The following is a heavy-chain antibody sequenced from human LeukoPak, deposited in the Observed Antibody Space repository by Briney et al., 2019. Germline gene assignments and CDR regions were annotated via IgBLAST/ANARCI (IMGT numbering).Heavy chain of an antibody. Sequence: GGSLRLSCAASGFSFRDYYMSWFRQAPGKGLGWISYISSSGRTIHYAESVKGRLTISRDNAKNSLYLQIDSLRVEDTAVYYCARPLRSGYYLAFDYWGQGTLVTVSS. J-gene: IGHJ4*02. CDR2: ISSSGRTI. V-gene: IGHV3-11*01. CDR3: ARPLRSGYYLAFDY. CDR1: GFSFRDYY. D-gene: IGHD3-22*01.